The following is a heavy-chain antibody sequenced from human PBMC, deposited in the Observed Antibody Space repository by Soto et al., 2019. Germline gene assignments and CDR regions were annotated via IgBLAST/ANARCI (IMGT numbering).Heavy chain of an antibody. V-gene: IGHV6-1*01. CDR2: TYYRSKWYN. J-gene: IGHJ6*02. CDR3: ARDPPHISYGMDV. Sequence: SQTLSLTCAIYGDSVSNNGAAWNWIRQSTSRGLEWLGRTYYRSKWYNDYAVSVKSRITINPDTSKNQFSLQLNSVTPEDTAVYYCARDPPHISYGMDVWGQGTTVTVSS. CDR1: GDSVSNNGAA. D-gene: IGHD2-21*01.